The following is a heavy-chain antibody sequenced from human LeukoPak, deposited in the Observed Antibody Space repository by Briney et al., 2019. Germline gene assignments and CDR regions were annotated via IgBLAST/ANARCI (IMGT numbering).Heavy chain of an antibody. CDR2: IRYDGSNK. D-gene: IGHD1-26*01. J-gene: IGHJ4*02. CDR3: AKFGVGATGFFDY. Sequence: GGSLRLSCAASGFTFSTYALHWVRQAPGKGLEWVAFIRYDGSNKYYADSVKGRFTISRDNSKNTLYLQMNSLRAEDTAVYYCAKFGVGATGFFDYWGQGTLVTVSS. CDR1: GFTFSTYA. V-gene: IGHV3-30*02.